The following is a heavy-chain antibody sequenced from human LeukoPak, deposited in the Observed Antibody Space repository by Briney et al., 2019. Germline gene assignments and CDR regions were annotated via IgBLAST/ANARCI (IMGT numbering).Heavy chain of an antibody. D-gene: IGHD3-3*01. Sequence: PSDPLSLTCTVSGTSFSRHYWGCIRQPPGTGLEWIGDVHDSGSTKYNPSLRRRATISLDTSKNQFSLKLTSVTAADTAVYYCGRVNFGASLAAGYYYSMDVWGKGTTVFVSS. CDR3: GRVNFGASLAAGYYYSMDV. CDR1: GTSFSRHY. V-gene: IGHV4-59*11. CDR2: VHDSGST. J-gene: IGHJ6*03.